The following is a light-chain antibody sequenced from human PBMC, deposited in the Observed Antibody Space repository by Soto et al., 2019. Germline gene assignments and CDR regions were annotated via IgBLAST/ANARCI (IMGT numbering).Light chain of an antibody. J-gene: IGKJ1*01. Sequence: DIQMTQSPSSLSTSVGDRVAITCRASQSISSYLNWYQPKPGKAPKLLIYTASSLQSGVPSRFSCSGSGTVFTLTISSLQPEDFATYYCQHSYSIPWTFGQGTKVEIK. CDR1: QSISSY. V-gene: IGKV1-39*01. CDR3: QHSYSIPWT. CDR2: TAS.